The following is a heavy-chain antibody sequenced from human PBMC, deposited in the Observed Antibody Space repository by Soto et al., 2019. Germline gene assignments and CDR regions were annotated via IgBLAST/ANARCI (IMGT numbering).Heavy chain of an antibody. CDR2: IWYDGSNK. J-gene: IGHJ6*03. V-gene: IGHV3-33*01. D-gene: IGHD6-6*01. CDR1: GFTFSSYG. Sequence: PGGSLRLSCAASGFTFSSYGMHWVRQAPGKGLEWVAVIWYDGSNKYYADSVKGRFTISRDNSKNTLYLQMNSLRAEDTAVYYCARCSSSLMRYYYYMDVWGKGTTVTVSS. CDR3: ARCSSSLMRYYYYMDV.